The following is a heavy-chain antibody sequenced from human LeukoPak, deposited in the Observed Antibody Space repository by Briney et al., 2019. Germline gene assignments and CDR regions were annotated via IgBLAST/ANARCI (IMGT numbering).Heavy chain of an antibody. CDR1: GFTFSSYS. Sequence: GGSLRLSCAASGFTFSSYSMNWVRQAPGKGLEWVSSISSSSSYIYYADSVKGRFTISRDNAKNSLYLQMNSLRAEDTALYYCAEDIVLGNYYYYGMDVWGQGTTVTVSS. CDR3: AEDIVLGNYYYYGMDV. CDR2: ISSSSSYI. V-gene: IGHV3-21*04. D-gene: IGHD2-8*02. J-gene: IGHJ6*02.